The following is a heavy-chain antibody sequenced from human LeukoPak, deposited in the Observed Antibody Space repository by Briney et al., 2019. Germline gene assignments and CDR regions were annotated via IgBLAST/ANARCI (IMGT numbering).Heavy chain of an antibody. V-gene: IGHV4-31*03. CDR2: IYYSGST. Sequence: SETLSLTCTVSGGSISSGGYYWSWIRQHPGKGLEWIGYIYYSGSTYYNPSLKSRVTISVDTSKNQFSLKLSSVTAADTAVYYCARVVYSSGWYFDYWGQGTLVTVSS. D-gene: IGHD6-19*01. J-gene: IGHJ4*02. CDR3: ARVVYSSGWYFDY. CDR1: GGSISSGGYY.